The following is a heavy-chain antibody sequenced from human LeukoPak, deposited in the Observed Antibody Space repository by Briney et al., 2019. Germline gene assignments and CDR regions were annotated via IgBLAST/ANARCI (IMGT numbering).Heavy chain of an antibody. J-gene: IGHJ5*02. D-gene: IGHD5-24*01. CDR1: GYTFTDYY. Sequence: AASVKVSCKASGYTFTDYYMHWVRQAPGQGLEWMGWINPNSDDTKYARKFQGRVTMTRDTSINTAYMELTRLRSDDTAVYYCTRGPNYSASDWFDPWGQGTLVTVSS. V-gene: IGHV1-2*02. CDR2: INPNSDDT. CDR3: TRGPNYSASDWFDP.